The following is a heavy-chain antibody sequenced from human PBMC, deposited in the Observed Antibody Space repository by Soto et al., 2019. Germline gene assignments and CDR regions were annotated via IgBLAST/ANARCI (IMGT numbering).Heavy chain of an antibody. CDR2: ISYDGSNK. D-gene: IGHD3-3*01. CDR3: ARDEIRFSWAYGMDV. Sequence: QVQLVESGRGVVQPGRSLRLSCAASGFTFSSYAMHWVRQAPGKGLEWVAVISYDGSNKYYADSVKGRFTISRDNFKNFLYLQMNSLRAEDTAVYYCARDEIRFSWAYGMDVWGQGTTVTVSS. CDR1: GFTFSSYA. J-gene: IGHJ6*02. V-gene: IGHV3-30-3*01.